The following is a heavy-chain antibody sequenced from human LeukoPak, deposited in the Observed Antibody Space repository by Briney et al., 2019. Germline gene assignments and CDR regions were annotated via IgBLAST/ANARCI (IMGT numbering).Heavy chain of an antibody. CDR3: ARVWQDYSGVDY. CDR2: ISTTGTTI. Sequence: GGSLRLSCAASGFTFSSYAMHWVCQAPGKGLEWISYISTTGTTIHYADSVKGRFAISRDNAKSSLYLQMNSLRDEDTAVYYCARVWQDYSGVDYWGQGTLVTVSS. CDR1: GFTFSSYA. J-gene: IGHJ4*02. V-gene: IGHV3-48*02. D-gene: IGHD2-21*01.